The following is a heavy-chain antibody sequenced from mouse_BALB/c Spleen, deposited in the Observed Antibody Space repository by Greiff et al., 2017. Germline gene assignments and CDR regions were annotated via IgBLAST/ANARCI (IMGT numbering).Heavy chain of an antibody. D-gene: IGHD4-1*02. CDR3: ARSQLGRGYAMDY. CDR1: GYTFTSYT. V-gene: IGHV1-4*01. CDR2: INPSSGYT. Sequence: VQLQESGAELARPGASVKMSCKASGYTFTSYTMHWVKQRPGQGLEWIGYINPSSGYTNYNQKFKDKATLTADKSSSTAYMQLSSLTSEDSAVYYCARSQLGRGYAMDYWGQGTSVTVSS. J-gene: IGHJ4*01.